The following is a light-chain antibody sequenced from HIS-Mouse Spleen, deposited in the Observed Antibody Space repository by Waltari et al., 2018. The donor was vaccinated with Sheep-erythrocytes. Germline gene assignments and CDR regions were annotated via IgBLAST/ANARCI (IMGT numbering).Light chain of an antibody. CDR1: SSDVGGYNY. CDR3: CSYAGSYNHV. Sequence: QSALTQPRSVSGSPGQSVTISCTGTSSDVGGYNYVSWYQQHPGKAPKLMIYDVSKRPSGVPDRLSGSKSGNTASLTISGLHAEDEADYYCCSYAGSYNHVFATGTKVTVL. J-gene: IGLJ1*01. CDR2: DVS. V-gene: IGLV2-11*01.